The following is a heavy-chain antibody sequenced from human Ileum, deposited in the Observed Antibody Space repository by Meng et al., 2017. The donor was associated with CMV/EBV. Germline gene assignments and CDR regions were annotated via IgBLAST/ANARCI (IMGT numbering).Heavy chain of an antibody. Sequence: SETLSLTCTVSGGAISAYYWSWIRQSPGKGLEWIGYIHSSGSTQYTPSLKSRVTMSIDTSKNQFSLKLRSVTAADTAVYYCARGGDISETTAHWGQGRLVTVSS. CDR2: IHSSGST. J-gene: IGHJ4*02. V-gene: IGHV4-59*01. CDR3: ARGGDISETTAH. D-gene: IGHD6-19*01. CDR1: GGAISAYY.